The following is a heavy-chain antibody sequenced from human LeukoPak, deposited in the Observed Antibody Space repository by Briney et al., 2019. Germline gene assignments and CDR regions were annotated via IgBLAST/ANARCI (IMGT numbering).Heavy chain of an antibody. J-gene: IGHJ4*02. Sequence: SETLSLTCTVSGGSISSGSYYWSWIRQPAGKGLEWIGRIYTSGSTNYNPSLKSRVTISVDTSKNQFSLKLSSVTAADTAVYYCASRRVTIFGVLPYSFDYWGRGTLVTVSS. D-gene: IGHD3-3*01. V-gene: IGHV4-61*02. CDR3: ASRRVTIFGVLPYSFDY. CDR2: IYTSGST. CDR1: GGSISSGSYY.